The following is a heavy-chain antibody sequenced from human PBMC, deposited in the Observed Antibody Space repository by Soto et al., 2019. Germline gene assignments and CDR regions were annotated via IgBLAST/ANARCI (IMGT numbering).Heavy chain of an antibody. CDR3: ARDMEVTTTRHAFDI. CDR1: GGTFSSHA. CDR2: IIPIFGTS. J-gene: IGHJ3*02. D-gene: IGHD4-17*01. Sequence: ASVKVSCKASGGTFSSHAFTWVRQAPGQGLEWMGGIIPIFGTSSYAQKFQGRVTITADASTSTAYMELSSLRSDDTAVYYCARDMEVTTTRHAFDIWGQGTMVTVSS. V-gene: IGHV1-69*13.